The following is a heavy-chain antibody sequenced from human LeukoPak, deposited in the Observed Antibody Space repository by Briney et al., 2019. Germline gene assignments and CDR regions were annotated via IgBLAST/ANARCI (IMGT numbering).Heavy chain of an antibody. D-gene: IGHD3-22*01. CDR3: ARGRGDSRGTSFDS. V-gene: IGHV4-59*01. Sequence: PSETLSLTCTVSGDSISIYYWSWIRQPPGKGLEWIGYIYYTGSTTYNPSLKSRLTISIGTSKNQFSLNLISLTAADTAVYYCARGRGDSRGTSFDSWGQGTPVTVSS. CDR2: IYYTGST. CDR1: GDSISIYY. J-gene: IGHJ4*02.